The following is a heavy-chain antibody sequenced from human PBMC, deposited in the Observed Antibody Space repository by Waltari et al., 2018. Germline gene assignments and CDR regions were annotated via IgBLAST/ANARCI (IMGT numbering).Heavy chain of an antibody. CDR1: GGSISSSY. Sequence: QVQLQEAGPGLVKPSETLSLTCAVSGGSISSSYWSWIRQPPGKGLEWIGRIYVSGGSTAYNPSLKSRVTISTDMSKNQFSLKLTSVTAADTAVYYCARAPGFLEWPYFDYWGQGTLVTVSS. CDR2: IYVSGGST. D-gene: IGHD3-3*01. J-gene: IGHJ4*02. V-gene: IGHV4-4*07. CDR3: ARAPGFLEWPYFDY.